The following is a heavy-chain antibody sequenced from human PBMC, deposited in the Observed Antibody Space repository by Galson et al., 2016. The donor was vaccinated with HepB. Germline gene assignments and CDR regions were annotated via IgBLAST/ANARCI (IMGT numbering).Heavy chain of an antibody. D-gene: IGHD6-13*01. CDR2: ISWNSRNI. V-gene: IGHV3-9*01. CDR3: TRVHREGIAAAGLQI. J-gene: IGHJ4*02. Sequence: SLRLSCAASGFTFHDHAMHWVRQTPGKGLEWVSGISWNSRNIGYADSVKGRFTISRDNAKNMLYLQMNSLRAEDTALYYCTRVHREGIAAAGLQIWGQGTLVIVSS. CDR1: GFTFHDHA.